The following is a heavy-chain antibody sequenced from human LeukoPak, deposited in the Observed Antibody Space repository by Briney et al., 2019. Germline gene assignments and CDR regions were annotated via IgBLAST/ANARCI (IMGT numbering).Heavy chain of an antibody. V-gene: IGHV3-66*02. CDR2: IYSGGSA. CDR3: ARGSSLAAVARGFDY. J-gene: IGHJ4*02. D-gene: IGHD6-19*01. CDR1: GFTVSSNY. Sequence: GGSLRLSCAASGFTVSSNYMGWVRQAPGKGLVWVSVIYSGGSAYYAESVKGRFTISRDSSKNTLHLQMNSLTAEDTAVYYCARGSSLAAVARGFDYWGQGTLVTVSS.